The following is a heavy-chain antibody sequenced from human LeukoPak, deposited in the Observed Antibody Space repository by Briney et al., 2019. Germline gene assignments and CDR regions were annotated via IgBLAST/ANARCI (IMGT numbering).Heavy chain of an antibody. CDR3: ARQIGVSIDY. V-gene: IGHV3-30*02. CDR1: RFTFGSFD. D-gene: IGHD5/OR15-5a*01. J-gene: IGHJ4*02. Sequence: PGGSLRLSCAASRFTFGSFDMHWVRQAPGKGLEWVTFIRFDGSNKYYADSVKGRFTISRDNSKNTLYLQMSSLRPEDTAVYYCARQIGVSIDYWGQGTQVTVSS. CDR2: IRFDGSNK.